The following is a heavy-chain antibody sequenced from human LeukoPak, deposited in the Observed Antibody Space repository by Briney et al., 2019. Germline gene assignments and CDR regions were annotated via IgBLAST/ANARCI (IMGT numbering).Heavy chain of an antibody. CDR2: IYYNGRT. Sequence: ASETLSLTCTVSGGSIGTSYWSWIRQPPGKGLEWIGYIYYNGRTNSNSSLKSRVTTSVDTSKNQFSLKLSSVTAADTAVHYCARGAGYYDILTGYIRGYFFDYWGQGILVTVSS. CDR3: ARGAGYYDILTGYIRGYFFDY. D-gene: IGHD3-9*01. V-gene: IGHV4-59*01. CDR1: GGSIGTSY. J-gene: IGHJ4*02.